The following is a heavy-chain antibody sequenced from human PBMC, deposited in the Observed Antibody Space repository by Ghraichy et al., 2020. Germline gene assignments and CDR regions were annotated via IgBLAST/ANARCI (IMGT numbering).Heavy chain of an antibody. CDR2: IYTGGST. CDR1: GGSINSDNYY. D-gene: IGHD6-19*01. Sequence: SQTLSLTCTVSGGSINSDNYYWSWIRQPAGKGLEWIGHIYTGGSTNYNPSLKSRVTISIDTSKKQFSLRLRSVTAADTAVFYCARGRYSSGWSPHYYFDYWGPGTPVSVSS. CDR3: ARGRYSSGWSPHYYFDY. V-gene: IGHV4-61*09. J-gene: IGHJ4*02.